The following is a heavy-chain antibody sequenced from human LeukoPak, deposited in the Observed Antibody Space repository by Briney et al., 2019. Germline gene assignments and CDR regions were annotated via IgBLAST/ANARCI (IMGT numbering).Heavy chain of an antibody. CDR2: IYHSGST. CDR3: AREWAEVTIFGVVTLNWFDP. CDR1: GYSISSGYY. Sequence: SETLSLTCTVSGYSISSGYYWGWIRQPPGKGLEWIGSIYHSGSTYYNPSLKSRVTISVDTSKNQFSLKLSSVTAADTAVYYCAREWAEVTIFGVVTLNWFDPWGQGTLVTVSS. V-gene: IGHV4-38-2*02. D-gene: IGHD3-3*01. J-gene: IGHJ5*02.